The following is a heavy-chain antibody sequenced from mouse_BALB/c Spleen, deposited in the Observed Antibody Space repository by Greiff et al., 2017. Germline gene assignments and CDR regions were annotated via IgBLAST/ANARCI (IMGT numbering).Heavy chain of an antibody. J-gene: IGHJ3*01. Sequence: EVQLVESGGGLVQPGGSLKLSCAASGFTFSSYTMSWVRQTPEKRLEWVAYISNGGGSTYYPDTVKGRFTISRDNAKNTLYLQMSSLKSEDTAMYYCARHIITTAWFAYWGQGTLVTVSA. CDR1: GFTFSSYT. V-gene: IGHV5-12-2*01. D-gene: IGHD1-2*01. CDR2: ISNGGGST. CDR3: ARHIITTAWFAY.